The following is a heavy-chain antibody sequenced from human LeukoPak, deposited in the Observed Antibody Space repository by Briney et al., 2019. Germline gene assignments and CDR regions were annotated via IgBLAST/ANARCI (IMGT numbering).Heavy chain of an antibody. V-gene: IGHV3-48*04. CDR3: ARETVRNYFDY. J-gene: IGHJ4*02. Sequence: GGSLRLSCAASGFTFSSYSMNWVRQAPGKGLEWVSYISSSGTTIYYADSVKGRFTISRDNAKNSLYLQMNSLRAEDTAVYYCARETVRNYFDYWGQETLVTVSS. CDR2: ISSSGTTI. D-gene: IGHD4-17*01. CDR1: GFTFSSYS.